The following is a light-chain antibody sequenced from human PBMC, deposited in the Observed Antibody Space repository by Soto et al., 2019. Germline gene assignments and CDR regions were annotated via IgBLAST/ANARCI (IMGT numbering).Light chain of an antibody. CDR3: SSYAGINNFCV. Sequence: QSVLTQPPSASGSPGQSVTISCTGTSSDIGGYNYVSWYQQHPGKAPKLMIFEVNKRPSGVPDRFSGSKSGNTASLTVSGLQAEDEADYYCSSYAGINNFCVFGTGTQLTVL. J-gene: IGLJ1*01. CDR2: EVN. CDR1: SSDIGGYNY. V-gene: IGLV2-8*01.